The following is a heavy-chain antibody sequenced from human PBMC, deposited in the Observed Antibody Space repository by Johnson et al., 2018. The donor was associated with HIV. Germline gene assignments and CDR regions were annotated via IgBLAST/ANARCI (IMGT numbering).Heavy chain of an antibody. CDR3: AREGALLLWFGASPFDI. CDR2: ISWNSGSI. D-gene: IGHD3-10*01. CDR1: GFTFDDYA. V-gene: IGHV3-9*01. Sequence: VQLVESGGGLVQPGRSLRLSCAASGFTFDDYAMHWVRQAPGKGLEWVSGISWNSGSIGYADSVKGRFTISRDNAKNSLYLQMNSLRAEDTAVYYCAREGALLLWFGASPFDIWGQGTRVTVSS. J-gene: IGHJ3*02.